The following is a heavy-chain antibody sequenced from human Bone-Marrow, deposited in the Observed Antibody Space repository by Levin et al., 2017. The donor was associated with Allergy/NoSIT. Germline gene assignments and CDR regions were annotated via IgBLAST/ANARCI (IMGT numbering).Heavy chain of an antibody. V-gene: IGHV4-34*01. CDR3: AREDGGDYFDY. CDR2: INHSGST. J-gene: IGHJ4*02. Sequence: SQTLSLTCAVYGGSFSGYYWSWIRQPPGKGLEWIGEINHSGSTNYNPSLKSRVTISVDTSKNQFSLKLSSVTAADTAVYYCAREDGGDYFDYWGQGTLVTVSS. D-gene: IGHD3-16*01. CDR1: GGSFSGYY.